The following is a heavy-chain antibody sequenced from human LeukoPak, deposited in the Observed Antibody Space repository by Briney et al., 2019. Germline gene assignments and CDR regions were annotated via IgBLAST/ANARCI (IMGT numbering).Heavy chain of an antibody. D-gene: IGHD2/OR15-2a*01. Sequence: PGGPLRLSCAASGFTFSSYAMHWVRQAPGKGLEYVSCISSNGGSTYYANSVKGRFTISRDNSKNTLYLQMGSLRAEDMAVYYCVRQYLAGYMDVWGKGTTVIVSS. CDR2: ISSNGGST. CDR1: GFTFSSYA. J-gene: IGHJ6*03. CDR3: VRQYLAGYMDV. V-gene: IGHV3-64*01.